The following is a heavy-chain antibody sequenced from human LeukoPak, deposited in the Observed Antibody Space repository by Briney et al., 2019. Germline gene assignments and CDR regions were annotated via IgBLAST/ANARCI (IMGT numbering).Heavy chain of an antibody. J-gene: IGHJ4*02. V-gene: IGHV4-59*02. Sequence: SETLSLTCTVSGDSVSSYYWSWIRQSPGKGLEWIGNIYYSGNTNYNPSLKSRVTISVDTSKNQFSLKMSSVTAADTAVYYCARVRPSDSSSYHVYVDYWGQGTLVTVSS. CDR3: ARVRPSDSSSYHVYVDY. CDR2: IYYSGNT. D-gene: IGHD3-22*01. CDR1: GDSVSSYY.